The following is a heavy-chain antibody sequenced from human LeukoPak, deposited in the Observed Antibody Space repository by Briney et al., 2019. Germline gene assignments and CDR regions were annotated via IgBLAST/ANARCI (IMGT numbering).Heavy chain of an antibody. D-gene: IGHD3-22*01. CDR3: ARHDSSGYYQSGNWFDP. CDR1: GGSITGYY. Sequence: PSETLSLTCTVSGGSITGYYWTWIRQPAGKGLEWIGRVSDTGRAYYNPSLERRVTISLDTSNNRFSLKVTSVTAADTAVYYCARHDSSGYYQSGNWFDPWGQGTLVTVSS. CDR2: VSDTGRA. J-gene: IGHJ5*02. V-gene: IGHV4-4*07.